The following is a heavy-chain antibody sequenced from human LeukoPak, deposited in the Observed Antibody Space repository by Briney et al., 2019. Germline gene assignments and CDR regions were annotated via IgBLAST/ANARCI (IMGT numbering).Heavy chain of an antibody. CDR1: GFTCSSYA. CDR2: IYSGGST. Sequence: GGSLRLSCAASGFTCSSYAMTWVRQAPGKGLEWVSVIYSGGSTYYADSVKGRFTISRDNSKNTLYLQMNSLRAEDTAVYYCARDLGGNSFDYWGQGTLVTVSS. J-gene: IGHJ4*02. CDR3: ARDLGGNSFDY. D-gene: IGHD4-23*01. V-gene: IGHV3-53*01.